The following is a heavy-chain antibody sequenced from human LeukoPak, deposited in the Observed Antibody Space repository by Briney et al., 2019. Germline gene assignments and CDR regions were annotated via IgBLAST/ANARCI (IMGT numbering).Heavy chain of an antibody. CDR2: ISYDGNYK. V-gene: IGHV3-30*03. CDR1: GFTFNSYG. CDR3: ASLSISNYYDSSGYLDYYYGMDV. Sequence: GRSLRLSCAASGFTFNSYGMHWVRQAPGKGLEWVAGISYDGNYKSHVESAKGRFTISRDNSKNTLYLEMSSLRAEDTAVYYCASLSISNYYDSSGYLDYYYGMDVWGQGTTVTVSS. D-gene: IGHD3-22*01. J-gene: IGHJ6*02.